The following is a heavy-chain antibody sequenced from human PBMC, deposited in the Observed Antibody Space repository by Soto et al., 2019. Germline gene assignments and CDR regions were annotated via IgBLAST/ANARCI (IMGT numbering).Heavy chain of an antibody. CDR1: GFTFSNAW. Sequence: EVQLVESGGGLVKPGGSLRLSCAASGFTFSNAWMSWVRQAPGKGLEWVGRIKSKTDGGTTDYAAPVKGRFTISRDDSKNKLYMQMNSLKTEDTAVDYCTTEPYYDFWSGEDYWGQGTLVTVSS. D-gene: IGHD3-3*01. CDR3: TTEPYYDFWSGEDY. J-gene: IGHJ4*02. V-gene: IGHV3-15*01. CDR2: IKSKTDGGTT.